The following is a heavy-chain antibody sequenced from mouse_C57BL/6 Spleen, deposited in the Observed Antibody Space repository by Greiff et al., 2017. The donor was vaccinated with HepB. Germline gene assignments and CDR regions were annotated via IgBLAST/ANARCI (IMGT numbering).Heavy chain of an antibody. CDR1: GYTFTSYW. D-gene: IGHD2-5*01. CDR2: IYPGSGST. V-gene: IGHV1-55*01. J-gene: IGHJ2*01. Sequence: QVQLQQPGAELVKPGASVKMSCKASGYTFTSYWITWVKQRPGQGLEWIGDIYPGSGSTNYNEKFKSKATLTVGTSSSTAYMQLSSLTSEDSAVYYCARGHYSNVDYWGQGTTLTVSS. CDR3: ARGHYSNVDY.